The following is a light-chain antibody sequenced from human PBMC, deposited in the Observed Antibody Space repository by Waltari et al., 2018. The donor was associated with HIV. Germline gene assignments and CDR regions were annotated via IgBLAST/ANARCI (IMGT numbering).Light chain of an antibody. J-gene: IGLJ3*02. CDR2: SNN. V-gene: IGLV1-47*02. CDR3: AAWDDSLKAWV. Sequence: QSVLTQPPSASGTPGQRVTISCSGSSSNIGSNYVYWYQQLPGTAPKLLIYSNNQRPAGVPDRISCSKSGTSSSLASVGLQSVEEADYYCAAWDDSLKAWVFGGGTKLTVL. CDR1: SSNIGSNY.